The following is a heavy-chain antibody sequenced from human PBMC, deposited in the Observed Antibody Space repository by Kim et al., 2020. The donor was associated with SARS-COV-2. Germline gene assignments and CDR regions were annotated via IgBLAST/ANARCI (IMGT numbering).Heavy chain of an antibody. CDR1: GFTFSSYA. D-gene: IGHD5-12*01. Sequence: GGSLRLSCAASGFTFSSYAMHWVLQAPGKGLEWVAVISYDGSNKYYADSVKGRFTISRDNSKNTLYLQMNSLRAEDTAVYYCARGDDSGYGGFDYWGQGTLVTVSS. V-gene: IGHV3-30*04. CDR3: ARGDDSGYGGFDY. J-gene: IGHJ4*02. CDR2: ISYDGSNK.